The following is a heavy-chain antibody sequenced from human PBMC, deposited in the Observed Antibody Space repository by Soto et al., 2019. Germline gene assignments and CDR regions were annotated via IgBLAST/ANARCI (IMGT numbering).Heavy chain of an antibody. CDR1: GFTFSSYA. Sequence: VGSLRLSCAASGFTFSSYAMNWVRQAPGKGLEWVSTIDYTGGYSYYADSVKGRFTISRDNSQKTLDLQMNSLRAEDTAIYYCAKVPPRPYCSSVRWRFDDWGQGTLVTVTS. D-gene: IGHD2-2*01. CDR2: IDYTGGYS. CDR3: AKVPPRPYCSSVRWRFDD. V-gene: IGHV3-23*01. J-gene: IGHJ4*02.